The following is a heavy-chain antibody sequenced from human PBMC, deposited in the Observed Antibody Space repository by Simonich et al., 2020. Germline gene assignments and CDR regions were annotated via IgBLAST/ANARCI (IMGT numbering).Heavy chain of an antibody. CDR1: GGSISSYY. CDR2: SYYSGST. V-gene: IGHV4-59*01. CDR3: ARAFWDRNGYFDY. J-gene: IGHJ4*02. Sequence: QVQLQESGPGLVKPSETLSLTCTVSGGSISSYYWSWIRQPPGRGLEWIGYSYYSGSTNDNPSLKSRVTISVDTSKNQFSLKRSSGTAADTAVYYCARAFWDRNGYFDYWGQGTLVTVSS. D-gene: IGHD2-8*01.